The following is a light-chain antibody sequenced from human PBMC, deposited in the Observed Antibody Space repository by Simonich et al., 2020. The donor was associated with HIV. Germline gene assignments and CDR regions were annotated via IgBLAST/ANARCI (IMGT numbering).Light chain of an antibody. Sequence: DIVMTQSPDSLAVSLGERATINCKSSQSILYSSNNKNHLAWYQQKPGHPPRLLIYWASTRESGFPDRFSGSGSGTDFTLTISSLQAEDVAVYYCQQYYSTPYTFGQGTKVEIK. CDR3: QQYYSTPYT. V-gene: IGKV4-1*01. CDR2: WAS. J-gene: IGKJ2*01. CDR1: QSILYSSNNKNH.